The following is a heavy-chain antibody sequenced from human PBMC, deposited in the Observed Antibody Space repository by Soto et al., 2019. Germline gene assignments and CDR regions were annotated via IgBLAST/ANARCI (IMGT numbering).Heavy chain of an antibody. D-gene: IGHD2-21*02. CDR3: ARSYSGGDAYFDY. CDR1: GGSISSGGYA. Sequence: LSLTCAVSGGSISSGGYAWAWIRQPPGKGLEWVGYIYQSGSTYYNPSLKSRVTIAADRSKNQFSLNLASVTAADTAVYYCARSYSGGDAYFDYWGQGTVVTVSS. J-gene: IGHJ4*02. CDR2: IYQSGST. V-gene: IGHV4-30-2*01.